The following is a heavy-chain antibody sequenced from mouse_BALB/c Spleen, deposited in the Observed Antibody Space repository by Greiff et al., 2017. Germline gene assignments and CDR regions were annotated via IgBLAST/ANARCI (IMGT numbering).Heavy chain of an antibody. Sequence: QVQLQQPGSELVRPGASVKLSCKASGYTFTSYWMHWVKQRPGQGLEWIGYINPSTGYTEYNQKFKDKATLTADKSSSTAYMQLSSLTSEDSAVYYCASHRYPLYYAMDYWGQGTSVTVSS. CDR3: ASHRYPLYYAMDY. CDR2: INPSTGYT. J-gene: IGHJ4*01. V-gene: IGHV1-4*01. D-gene: IGHD2-14*01. CDR1: GYTFTSYW.